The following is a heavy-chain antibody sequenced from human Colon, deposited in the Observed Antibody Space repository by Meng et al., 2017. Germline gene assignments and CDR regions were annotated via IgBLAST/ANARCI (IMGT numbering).Heavy chain of an antibody. V-gene: IGHV4-30-4*01. CDR2: IYYSGST. D-gene: IGHD4-17*01. Sequence: GQLQESGPGLVNPSQTLSLTCTVSGGSISSGDYYWSWIRQPPGKGLEWIGYIYYSGSTYSNASLKSRVTISIDRSKNQFSLKLSSVTAADTAVYYCARDRKHYGERGWFDPWGQGTLVTVSS. J-gene: IGHJ5*02. CDR3: ARDRKHYGERGWFDP. CDR1: GGSISSGDYY.